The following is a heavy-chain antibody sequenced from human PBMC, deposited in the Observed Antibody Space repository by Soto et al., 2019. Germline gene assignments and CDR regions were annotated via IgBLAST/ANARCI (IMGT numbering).Heavy chain of an antibody. CDR2: ISYSGST. Sequence: SETLSLTCTVSGGSISSYYWSWIRQPPGKGLEWIGYISYSGSTNYNPSLKSRVTISLDTSRNQFSLKLSSVTAADTAVYYCVRGGELRWSPLDYWGQGTLVTVPS. CDR3: VRGGELRWSPLDY. J-gene: IGHJ4*02. D-gene: IGHD4-17*01. CDR1: GGSISSYY. V-gene: IGHV4-59*01.